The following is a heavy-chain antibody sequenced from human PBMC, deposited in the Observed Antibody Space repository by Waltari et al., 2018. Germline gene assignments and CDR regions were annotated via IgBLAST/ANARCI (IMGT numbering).Heavy chain of an antibody. CDR1: GGSISSSSYY. CDR2: IYYGGST. Sequence: QLQLQESGPGLVKPSETLSLTCTVSGGSISSSSYYWGWIRQPPGKGLEWIGSIYYGGSTYYNPSLKSRVTISVDTSKNQFSLKLSSVTAADTAVYYCARAAVAGTFDYWGQGTLVTVSS. D-gene: IGHD6-19*01. J-gene: IGHJ4*02. V-gene: IGHV4-39*07. CDR3: ARAAVAGTFDY.